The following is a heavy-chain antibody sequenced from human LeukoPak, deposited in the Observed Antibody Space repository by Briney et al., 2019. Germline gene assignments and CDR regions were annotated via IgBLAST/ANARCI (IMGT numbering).Heavy chain of an antibody. V-gene: IGHV6-1*01. Sequence: SQTLSLTCAISGDSVSSNSAVWHWIRQSPSRGLEWLGRTYYRSKWYYDYAVSVKSRITINPDTSKNQFSLQLNSVTPEDTAVYYCAREGYYFDYWGQGTLVTVSS. CDR2: TYYRSKWYY. J-gene: IGHJ4*02. CDR1: GDSVSSNSAV. CDR3: AREGYYFDY.